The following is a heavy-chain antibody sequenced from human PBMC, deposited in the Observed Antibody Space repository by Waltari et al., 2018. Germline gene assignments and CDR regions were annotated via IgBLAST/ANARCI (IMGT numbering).Heavy chain of an antibody. CDR2: IIPTFGTS. V-gene: IGHV1-69*08. CDR1: GGTFSSYA. CDR3: ASSAYCGGDCYEYFQH. Sequence: QVQRVQSGAEVKKPGYSVKVSCKASGGTFSSYAISWGRQAPGQGHEWMGRIIPTFGTSNYAQTFQCRVTITADKSTSTAYMELSSLRSEDTAVYYCASSAYCGGDCYEYFQHWGQGTLVTVSS. D-gene: IGHD2-21*01. J-gene: IGHJ1*01.